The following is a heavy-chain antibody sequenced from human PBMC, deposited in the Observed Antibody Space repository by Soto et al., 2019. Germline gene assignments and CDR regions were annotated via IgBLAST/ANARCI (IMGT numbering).Heavy chain of an antibody. V-gene: IGHV3-30-3*01. Sequence: VGSLRLSCAASGFTFSSYAMHWVRQAPGKGLEWVAVISYDGSNKYYADSVKGRFTISRDNSKNTLYLQMNSLRAEDTAVYYCARDSNTPSLAFDYWGQGTLVTVSS. CDR2: ISYDGSNK. D-gene: IGHD2-15*01. J-gene: IGHJ4*02. CDR1: GFTFSSYA. CDR3: ARDSNTPSLAFDY.